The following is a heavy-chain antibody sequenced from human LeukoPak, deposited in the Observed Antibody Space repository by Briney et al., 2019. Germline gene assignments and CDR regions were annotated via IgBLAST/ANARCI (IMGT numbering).Heavy chain of an antibody. J-gene: IGHJ5*02. CDR1: GYSFTSYW. CDR2: IDPSDSYT. D-gene: IGHD6-13*01. Sequence: NLGESLKISCKGSGYSFTSYWISWVRQMPGKGLEWMGRIDPSDSYTNYSPSFQGHVTISADKSISTAYLQWSSLKASDTAMYYCPRRERYSSSSGIVDPWGQGTLVTVSS. V-gene: IGHV5-10-1*01. CDR3: PRRERYSSSSGIVDP.